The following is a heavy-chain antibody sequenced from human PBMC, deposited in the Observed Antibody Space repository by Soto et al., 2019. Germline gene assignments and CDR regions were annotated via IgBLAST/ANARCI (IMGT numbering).Heavy chain of an antibody. CDR1: GGTFSSYA. V-gene: IGHV1-69*06. Sequence: ASVKVSCKASGGTFSSYAISWVRQAPGQGLEWMGGIIPIFGTANYAQKFQGRVTITADKSTSTAYMELSSLRSEDTAVYYCASERIAVAGKLYYYYGMDVWGQGTTVTV. CDR2: IIPIFGTA. CDR3: ASERIAVAGKLYYYYGMDV. J-gene: IGHJ6*02. D-gene: IGHD6-19*01.